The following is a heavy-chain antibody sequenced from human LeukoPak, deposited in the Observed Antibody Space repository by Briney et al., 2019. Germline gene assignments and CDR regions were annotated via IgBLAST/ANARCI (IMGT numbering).Heavy chain of an antibody. CDR3: ARAATTSRSWLTY. V-gene: IGHV4-39*06. CDR2: IYYSGST. CDR1: GVSISSSTYY. D-gene: IGHD6-13*01. J-gene: IGHJ4*02. Sequence: SETLSLTCTISGVSISSSTYYWGWIRQPPGKGLEWIGTIYYSGSTYYNPSLKSRLTISIDTSKNQFPLKLTSVTAADTAVYYCARAATTSRSWLTYWGQGTLVTVSS.